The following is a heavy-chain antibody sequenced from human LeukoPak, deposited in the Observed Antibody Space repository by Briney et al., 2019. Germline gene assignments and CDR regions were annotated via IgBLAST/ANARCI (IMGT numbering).Heavy chain of an antibody. CDR3: ARGRGYCSSTSCYRLYYYYGMDV. V-gene: IGHV4-34*01. J-gene: IGHJ6*04. CDR2: INHSGST. D-gene: IGHD2-2*01. Sequence: SETLSLTCAVYGGSFSGYYWSWIRQPPGKGLEWIGEINHSGSTNYNPSLKSRVTISVDTSKNQFSLKLSSVTAADTAVYYCARGRGYCSSTSCYRLYYYYGMDVWGKGTTVTVSS. CDR1: GGSFSGYY.